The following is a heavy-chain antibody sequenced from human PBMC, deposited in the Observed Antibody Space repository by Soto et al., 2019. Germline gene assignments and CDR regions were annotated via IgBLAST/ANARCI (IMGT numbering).Heavy chain of an antibody. V-gene: IGHV1-18*01. Sequence: QVQLVQSGAEVKKPGASVKVSCKASGYSFTSYGITWVRQAPGQGLEWMGWISAYNGHTKYAQKLQGRVTMTTDTSMSTAYMELRSLRSDDTAVYYCARLDYYQSSGYYNEFDYWGQGTLVTVSS. CDR3: ARLDYYQSSGYYNEFDY. J-gene: IGHJ4*02. D-gene: IGHD3-22*01. CDR2: ISAYNGHT. CDR1: GYSFTSYG.